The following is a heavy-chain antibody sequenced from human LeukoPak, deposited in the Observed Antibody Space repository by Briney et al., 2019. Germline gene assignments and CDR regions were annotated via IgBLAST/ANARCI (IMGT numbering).Heavy chain of an antibody. J-gene: IGHJ6*03. D-gene: IGHD3-22*01. V-gene: IGHV4-38-2*02. CDR1: GYSISSGYY. CDR2: IYHSGST. CDR3: ARVGNYYSTLGYMDV. Sequence: PSETLSLTCTVSGYSISSGYYWGWIRQPPGKGLEWIGSIYHSGSTYYNPSLKSRVTISVDTSKNQFSLKLSSVTAADTAVYYCARVGNYYSTLGYMDVWGKGTTVTVSS.